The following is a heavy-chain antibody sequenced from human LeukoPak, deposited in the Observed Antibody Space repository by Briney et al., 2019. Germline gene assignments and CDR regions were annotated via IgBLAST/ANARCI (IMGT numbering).Heavy chain of an antibody. CDR3: ATADCSSTSCHPGYYYYYMDV. Sequence: ASVKVSCKASGYTLTELSMHWVRQAPGKGLEWMGGFDPEDGETIYAQKFQGRVTMTEDTSTDTAYMELSSLRSEDTAVYYCATADCSSTSCHPGYYYYYMDVWGKGTTVTVSS. J-gene: IGHJ6*03. V-gene: IGHV1-24*01. CDR2: FDPEDGET. CDR1: GYTLTELS. D-gene: IGHD2-2*01.